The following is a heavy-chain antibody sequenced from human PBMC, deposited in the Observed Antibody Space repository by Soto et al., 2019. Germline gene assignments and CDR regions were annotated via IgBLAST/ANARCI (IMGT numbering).Heavy chain of an antibody. D-gene: IGHD2-15*01. CDR2: IIPILGIA. V-gene: IGHV1-69*04. CDR3: ARDQVVVAATYYYYYLDV. CDR1: GGTFSCYT. Sequence: SVKVSCKASGGTFSCYTISWVRQAPGQGLEWMGRIIPILGIANYAQKFQGRVTITADKSTSTAYMELSSLRSEDTAVYYCARDQVVVAATYYYYYLDVWGKGTTVTVSS. J-gene: IGHJ6*03.